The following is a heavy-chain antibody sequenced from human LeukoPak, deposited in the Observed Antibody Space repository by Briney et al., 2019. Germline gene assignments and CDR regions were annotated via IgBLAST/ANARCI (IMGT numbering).Heavy chain of an antibody. D-gene: IGHD3-10*01. CDR3: ARHVSAGLGEYQFDY. Sequence: GESLKISCKGSGYRFTSSWIGWVRHMPGKGLEWMGIIQPGDSETRYSPSFQGQVTISADKSTSTAYLQWSSLKASDTAIYYCARHVSAGLGEYQFDYWGQGTLVIVSS. CDR2: IQPGDSET. CDR1: GYRFTSSW. J-gene: IGHJ4*02. V-gene: IGHV5-51*01.